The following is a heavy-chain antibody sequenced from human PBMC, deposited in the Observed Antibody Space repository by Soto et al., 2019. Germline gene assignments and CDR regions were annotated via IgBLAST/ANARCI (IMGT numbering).Heavy chain of an antibody. CDR2: MNPNRGET. D-gene: IGHD2-15*01. CDR3: ARVAVAARPRWYNWFDP. Sequence: QEQLVQSGAEVKKPGASVKVSCKTSGYTFTDYDINWVRQATGQGLEWIGWMNPNRGETGYAQKLQGRVTMTRSASLSTAYLELSSLRSEDTAVYYCARVAVAARPRWYNWFDPWGQGTLVTVSS. V-gene: IGHV1-8*01. J-gene: IGHJ5*02. CDR1: GYTFTDYD.